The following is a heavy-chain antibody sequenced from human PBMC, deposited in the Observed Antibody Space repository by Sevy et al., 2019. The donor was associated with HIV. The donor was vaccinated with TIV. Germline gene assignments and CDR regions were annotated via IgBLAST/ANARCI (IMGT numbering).Heavy chain of an antibody. D-gene: IGHD2-8*01. V-gene: IGHV3-23*01. CDR1: GFTFSKYS. Sequence: GGSLRLSCAASGFTFSKYSMSWVRQPPGKGLEWVSTLSFGCGEINHADSVKGRLTISRDNSKNSLYLQMNNLRAEETAVYYCAREGCTKPHDYWGQGTLVTVSS. CDR2: LSFGCGEI. CDR3: AREGCTKPHDY. J-gene: IGHJ4*02.